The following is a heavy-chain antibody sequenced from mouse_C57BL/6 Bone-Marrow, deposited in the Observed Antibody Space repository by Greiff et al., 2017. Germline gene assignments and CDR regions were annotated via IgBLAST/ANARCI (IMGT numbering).Heavy chain of an antibody. J-gene: IGHJ4*01. Sequence: QVQLQQPGAELVRPGSSVKLSCKASGYTFTSYWMDWVKQRPGQGLEWIGNIYPSDSETHYNQKFKDKATLTVDKSSSTAYMQLSSLTSEDSAVYYFAITPTIVTHYYAMDYWGQGTSVTVSS. D-gene: IGHD2-5*01. CDR2: IYPSDSET. V-gene: IGHV1-61*01. CDR3: AITPTIVTHYYAMDY. CDR1: GYTFTSYW.